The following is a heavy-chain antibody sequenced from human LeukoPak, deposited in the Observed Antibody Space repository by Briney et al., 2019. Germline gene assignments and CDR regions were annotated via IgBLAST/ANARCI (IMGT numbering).Heavy chain of an antibody. CDR1: VGTFNTYA. Sequence: ASVKVSCKASVGTFNTYAISWVRQAPGQGLDWGGGIIPLFGTANYAQKFQGRVTITADESTSTAYMELSSLRSEDTAVYYCAREGGLELAYGMDVWGQGTTVTVSS. CDR3: AREGGLELAYGMDV. CDR2: IIPLFGTA. V-gene: IGHV1-69*01. D-gene: IGHD1-7*01. J-gene: IGHJ6*02.